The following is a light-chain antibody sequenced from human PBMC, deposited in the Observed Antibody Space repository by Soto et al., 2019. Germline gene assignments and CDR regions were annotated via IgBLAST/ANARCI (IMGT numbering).Light chain of an antibody. V-gene: IGKV3-11*01. CDR2: DAS. Sequence: EIVLTQSPATLSLSPGERATLSCRASQSVSSYLAWYQQKPGQAPRLLIYDASNRATGIPARFSGSGSGTDFTLPLSSLEPEDFAVYYCQQRSNWPPYTFGQGPSWRSN. J-gene: IGKJ2*01. CDR1: QSVSSY. CDR3: QQRSNWPPYT.